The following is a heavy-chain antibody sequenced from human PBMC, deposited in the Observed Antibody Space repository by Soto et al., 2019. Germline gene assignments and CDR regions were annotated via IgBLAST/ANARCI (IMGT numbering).Heavy chain of an antibody. CDR2: INPNSGGT. J-gene: IGHJ5*02. CDR1: GYTFTGYY. D-gene: IGHD3-22*01. Sequence: ASVKVSCKPSGYTFTGYYMHWVRQAPGQGLEWMGWINPNSGGTNYAQKFQGWVTMTRDTSISTAYMELSRLRSDDTAVYYCARNNYYDSSGYYSGWFDPWGQGTLVTVSS. CDR3: ARNNYYDSSGYYSGWFDP. V-gene: IGHV1-2*04.